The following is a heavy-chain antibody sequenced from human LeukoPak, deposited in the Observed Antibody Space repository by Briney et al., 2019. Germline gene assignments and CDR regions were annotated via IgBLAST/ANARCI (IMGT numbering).Heavy chain of an antibody. CDR3: ARDEFRKVAAAVPDY. J-gene: IGHJ4*02. CDR1: GFTFSSYG. Sequence: QPGRSLRLSCAAPGFTFSSYGMHWVRQAPGKGLEWVAVIWYDGSNKYYADSVKGRFTISRDNSKDTLYLQMNSLRAEDTAVYYCARDEFRKVAAAVPDYWGQGTLVTVSS. CDR2: IWYDGSNK. V-gene: IGHV3-33*01. D-gene: IGHD6-13*01.